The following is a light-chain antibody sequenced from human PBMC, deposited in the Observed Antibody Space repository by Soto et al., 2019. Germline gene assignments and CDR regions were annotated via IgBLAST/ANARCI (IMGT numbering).Light chain of an antibody. J-gene: IGKJ1*01. V-gene: IGKV1-9*01. CDR2: AAS. Sequence: DIQLTQFPSFLSASVGDRVTITCRASQGISRFLAWYQQKPGKAPKLLIHAASTLQSGVPSTFSGRGSGTEFTFTISSLQSEDFATYFCQQLYSYPRTFGQGTKVEIE. CDR3: QQLYSYPRT. CDR1: QGISRF.